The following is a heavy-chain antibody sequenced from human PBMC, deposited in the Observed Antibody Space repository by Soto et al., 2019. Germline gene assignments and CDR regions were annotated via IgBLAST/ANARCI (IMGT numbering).Heavy chain of an antibody. V-gene: IGHV3-74*01. CDR1: GFTFSDSW. CDR3: AKDSWYFDL. Sequence: GGSLRLSCTASGFTFSDSWMTWVRQAPGKGLEWVARIDTSGHSTNYAESVKGRFTISRDNAKNTVSLQMNSLRVEDTGVYYCAKDSWYFDLWSQGSQVTVSS. D-gene: IGHD6-13*01. CDR2: IDTSGHST. J-gene: IGHJ4*02.